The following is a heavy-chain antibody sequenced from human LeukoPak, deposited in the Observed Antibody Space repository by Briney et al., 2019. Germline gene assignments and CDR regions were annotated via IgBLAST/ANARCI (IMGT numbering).Heavy chain of an antibody. D-gene: IGHD6-13*01. J-gene: IGHJ6*02. CDR3: ARQVGSSSLDV. Sequence: SETLSLTCTVSGGSISSYYWSWIRQPPGKGLEWIGYIYYSGGTNYNPSLKSRVTISVDTSKNQFSLKLSSVTAVDTAVYYCARQVGSSSLDVWGQGTTVTVSS. CDR2: IYYSGGT. CDR1: GGSISSYY. V-gene: IGHV4-59*08.